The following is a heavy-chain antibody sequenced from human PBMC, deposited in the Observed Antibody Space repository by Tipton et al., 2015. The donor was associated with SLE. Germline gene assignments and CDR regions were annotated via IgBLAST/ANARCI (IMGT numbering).Heavy chain of an antibody. D-gene: IGHD3-22*01. CDR2: IYDSGDIR. J-gene: IGHJ3*02. CDR3: AMGTYGRGWDI. CDR1: GFTFSSYS. Sequence: SLRLSCAASGFTFSSYSLNWFRQAPGKGLEWGSGIYDSGDIRDYIDPVQGRFTISRDTSKNNLYLQMNSLRAEDTAVYYCAMGTYGRGWDIWGQGAMVTVSS. V-gene: IGHV3-23*01.